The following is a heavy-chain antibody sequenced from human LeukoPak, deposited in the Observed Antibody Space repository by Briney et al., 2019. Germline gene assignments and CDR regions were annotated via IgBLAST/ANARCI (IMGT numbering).Heavy chain of an antibody. D-gene: IGHD6-13*01. V-gene: IGHV3-30-3*01. CDR1: GFTFRSYP. J-gene: IGHJ6*03. Sequence: GGSLRLSCEASGFTFRSYPMHWVRQAPGGGLEWVAVIANDGTNHYDAEFVKGRFTISRDNSKNTLYLQMNSLRAEDTAEYYCAKGIAAAGNLYYYYYMDVWGKGTTVTVSS. CDR3: AKGIAAAGNLYYYYYMDV. CDR2: IANDGTNH.